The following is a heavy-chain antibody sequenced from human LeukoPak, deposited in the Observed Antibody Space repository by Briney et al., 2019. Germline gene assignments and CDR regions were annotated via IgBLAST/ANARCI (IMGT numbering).Heavy chain of an antibody. V-gene: IGHV3-23*01. CDR2: ISASGGST. J-gene: IGHJ4*02. CDR3: ARDRSFGD. CDR1: GFTFSSYV. D-gene: IGHD3-10*01. Sequence: PGGSLRLSCAASGFTFSSYVMSWVRQAPGKGLEWVSTISASGGSTSYADSVKGRFTISRDNSKNTLYLQMNSLRAEDTAVYYCARDRSFGDWGQGTLVTVSS.